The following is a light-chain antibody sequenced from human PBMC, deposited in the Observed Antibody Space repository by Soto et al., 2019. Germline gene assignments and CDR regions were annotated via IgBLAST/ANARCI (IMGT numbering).Light chain of an antibody. CDR1: QSVSSSY. V-gene: IGKV3-20*01. J-gene: IGKJ2*01. CDR2: GAS. CDR3: QQGST. Sequence: EIVLTQSPGTLSLSPGERATLSCRASQSVSSSYLAWYQQKPGQAPRLLIYGASSRATGIPYRFSGSGSGTDFTLTISRLEPEDVAVYYCQQGSTFGQGTKLEIK.